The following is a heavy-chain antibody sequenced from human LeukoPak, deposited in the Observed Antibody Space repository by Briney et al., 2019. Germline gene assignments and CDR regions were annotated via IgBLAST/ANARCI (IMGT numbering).Heavy chain of an antibody. J-gene: IGHJ3*02. CDR3: ARGGRGYSYGGAFDI. D-gene: IGHD5-18*01. V-gene: IGHV3-48*01. CDR2: ISSSSSTI. Sequence: GGSLRLFCAASVFTFRSYSMIWVRQAPGRGLECGSYISSSSSTIYYADSVEGLFTISRDNAKNALYLQMNSLRAEDTAVYCCARGGRGYSYGGAFDIWGQGTMVTVSS. CDR1: VFTFRSYS.